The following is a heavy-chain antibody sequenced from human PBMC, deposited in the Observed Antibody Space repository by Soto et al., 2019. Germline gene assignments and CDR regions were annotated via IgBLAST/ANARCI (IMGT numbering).Heavy chain of an antibody. CDR3: AKTPPAYYDFWSGYPFDY. D-gene: IGHD3-3*01. CDR1: GFTFSSYA. Sequence: GSLRLSCAASGFTFSSYAMSWVRQAPGKGLEWVSAISGSGGSTYYADSVKGRFTISRDNSKNTLYLQMNSLRAEDTAVYYCAKTPPAYYDFWSGYPFDYWGQGTLVTVSS. CDR2: ISGSGGST. V-gene: IGHV3-23*01. J-gene: IGHJ4*02.